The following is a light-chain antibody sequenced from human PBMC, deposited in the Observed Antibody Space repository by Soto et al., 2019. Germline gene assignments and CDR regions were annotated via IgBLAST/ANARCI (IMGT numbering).Light chain of an antibody. CDR2: CAS. V-gene: IGKV3-20*01. J-gene: IGKJ1*01. Sequence: EIVLTQSPRTLSLSPRERATLSYRASQNVVSTYLAWFQQKLGLSSMRVVFCASGRATGIPIRFSGSGSGTDFTLTISRLEPEDFAVYYCVEYGSLSWTFAQGTKV. CDR1: QNVVSTY. CDR3: VEYGSLSWT.